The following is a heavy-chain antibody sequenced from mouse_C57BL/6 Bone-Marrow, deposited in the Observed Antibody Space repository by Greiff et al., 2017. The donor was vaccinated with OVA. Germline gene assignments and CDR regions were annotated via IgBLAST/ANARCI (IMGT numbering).Heavy chain of an antibody. CDR2: IDPENGDT. V-gene: IGHV14-4*01. CDR1: GFNIKDDY. D-gene: IGHD2-1*01. CDR3: TSYGNFDY. Sequence: EVQLQQSGAELVRPGASVKLSCTASGFNIKDDYMHWVKQRPEQGLEWIGWIDPENGDTEYASQFPGKATITADTPSNTSYLQLSSLTSEDTAVYYCTSYGNFDYWGQGTTLTVSS. J-gene: IGHJ2*01.